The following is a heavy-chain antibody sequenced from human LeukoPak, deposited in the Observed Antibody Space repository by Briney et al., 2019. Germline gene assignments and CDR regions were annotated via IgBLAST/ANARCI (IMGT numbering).Heavy chain of an antibody. CDR1: GGSISTYY. CDR2: IYYTGST. D-gene: IGHD6-13*01. Sequence: PSETLSLTCTVSGGSISTYYWSWIRQPPGKGLEWIGYIYYTGSTNYNPSLTSRVTLSVDTSKNQFSLNLSSVTAADTAVYYCARVDSINWYDSRGYFDYWGQGTLVTVSS. CDR3: ARVDSINWYDSRGYFDY. J-gene: IGHJ4*02. V-gene: IGHV4-59*01.